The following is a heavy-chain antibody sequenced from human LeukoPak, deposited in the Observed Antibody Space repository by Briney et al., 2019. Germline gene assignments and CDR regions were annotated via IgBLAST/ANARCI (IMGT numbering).Heavy chain of an antibody. D-gene: IGHD3-10*01. Sequence: SVKVSCKASGGTFSSYAISWVRQAPGQGLEWMGGIIPIFGTANYAQKFQGRVTITADKSTSTAYMELSSLRSEDTAVYYCASKLLWFGELSTKNYYYYMDVWGKGTTVTVSS. J-gene: IGHJ6*03. CDR3: ASKLLWFGELSTKNYYYYMDV. CDR2: IIPIFGTA. CDR1: GGTFSSYA. V-gene: IGHV1-69*06.